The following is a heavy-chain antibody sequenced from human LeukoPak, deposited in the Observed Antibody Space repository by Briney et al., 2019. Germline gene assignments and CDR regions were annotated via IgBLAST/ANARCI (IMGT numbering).Heavy chain of an antibody. D-gene: IGHD3-10*01. CDR1: GGTFSSYA. J-gene: IGHJ5*02. Sequence: GASVKVSCKASGGTFSSYAISWVRQAPGQGLEWMGGIIPIFGTANYAQKFQGRVTITADKSTSTAYMELSSLRSEDTAVYYCAVGDYYGSGSYYNFTSAYRVKVWFDPWGQGTLVTVSS. V-gene: IGHV1-69*06. CDR3: AVGDYYGSGSYYNFTSAYRVKVWFDP. CDR2: IIPIFGTA.